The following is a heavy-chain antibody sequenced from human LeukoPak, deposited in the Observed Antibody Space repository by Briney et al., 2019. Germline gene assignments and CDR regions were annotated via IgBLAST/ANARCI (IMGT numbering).Heavy chain of an antibody. CDR2: IKQDGSEK. D-gene: IGHD3-3*01. CDR1: GFTFSSNW. V-gene: IGHV3-7*01. CDR3: ASAKNYDCWSGYYTGGFDY. J-gene: IGHJ4*02. Sequence: PGGSLRLSCAASGFTFSSNWISWVRQAQGKGREWGANIKQDGSEKYYLDSVKGRFTISRDNAKNSLYMQMNSLRAEDTAVYYCASAKNYDCWSGYYTGGFDYWGQGTLVTVSS.